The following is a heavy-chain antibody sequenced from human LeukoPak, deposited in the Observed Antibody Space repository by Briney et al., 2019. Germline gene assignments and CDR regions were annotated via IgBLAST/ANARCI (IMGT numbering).Heavy chain of an antibody. V-gene: IGHV3-21*01. D-gene: IGHD6-19*01. J-gene: IGHJ5*02. CDR1: GFTFSSYS. Sequence: GGSLRLSCAASGFTFSSYSMNWVRQAPGKGLEWVSSISSSSYIYYADSVKGRFTISRDNAKNSLYLQMNSLRAEDTAVYYCARDRQAVAGLANWFDPWGQGTLVTVSS. CDR2: ISSSSYI. CDR3: ARDRQAVAGLANWFDP.